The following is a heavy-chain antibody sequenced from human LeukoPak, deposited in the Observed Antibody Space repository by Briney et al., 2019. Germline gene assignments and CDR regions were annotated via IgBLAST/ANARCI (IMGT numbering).Heavy chain of an antibody. D-gene: IGHD2-21*02. CDR2: INHSGST. V-gene: IGHV4-34*01. J-gene: IGHJ4*02. Sequence: SETLSLTCAVYGGSFSGYYWSWIRQPPGQGLEWIGEINHSGSTNYNPSLKSRDTISVDTSKIQFSLKLSSVTAADMAVYYCARGPQYIVVVTAIRFFDYWGQETLHTVSS. CDR1: GGSFSGYY. CDR3: ARGPQYIVVVTAIRFFDY.